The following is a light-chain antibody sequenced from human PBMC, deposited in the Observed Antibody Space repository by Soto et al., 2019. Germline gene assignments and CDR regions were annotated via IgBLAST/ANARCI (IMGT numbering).Light chain of an antibody. J-gene: IGKJ1*01. V-gene: IGKV1-5*01. Sequence: DIQMTQSPSTLSASVGDRVTITCRASQSISSWLAWYQQKPGKAPKLLIYDASSLESGVPSRFRGSGSGTEFTLTTSSLQPDDFATYYGQQYNSYWTFGQGTKVEIK. CDR1: QSISSW. CDR2: DAS. CDR3: QQYNSYWT.